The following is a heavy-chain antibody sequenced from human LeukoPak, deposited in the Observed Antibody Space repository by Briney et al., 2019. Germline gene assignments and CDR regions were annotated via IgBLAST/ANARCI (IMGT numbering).Heavy chain of an antibody. D-gene: IGHD2-15*01. CDR3: AREPRYCSGGSCLIFDY. Sequence: GGSLRLSCAASGLTFSSYGMHWVRQAPGKGLEWVAVISYDGSNKYYADSVKGRFTFSRDNSKNSLYLQMNSLRAEDTAVYYCAREPRYCSGGSCLIFDYWGQGTLVTVSS. V-gene: IGHV3-30*03. CDR1: GLTFSSYG. J-gene: IGHJ4*02. CDR2: ISYDGSNK.